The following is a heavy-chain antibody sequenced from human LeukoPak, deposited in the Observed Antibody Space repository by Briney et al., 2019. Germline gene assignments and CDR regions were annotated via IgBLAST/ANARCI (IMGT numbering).Heavy chain of an antibody. Sequence: QPGGSLRLSCAASGITFGAYCMHWVRQPPGKGLEWVSAINWNSDTIHYADSVRGRFTISRDNAKNTLYLQVNSLRVEDTAFYFCTKDISSGRPAPYGMDVWGHGTTVTVSS. CDR2: INWNSDTI. J-gene: IGHJ6*02. D-gene: IGHD3-10*01. CDR1: GITFGAYC. V-gene: IGHV3-9*01. CDR3: TKDISSGRPAPYGMDV.